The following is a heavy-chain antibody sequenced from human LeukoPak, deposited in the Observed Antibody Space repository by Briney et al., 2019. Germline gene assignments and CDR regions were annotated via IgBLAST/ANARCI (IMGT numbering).Heavy chain of an antibody. J-gene: IGHJ4*02. CDR1: GFTFSSYS. Sequence: PGGSLRLTCAASGFTFSSYSMNWVRQAPGKGLEWVSSISSSSSYIYYADSVKGRFTISRDNAKNSLYLQMNSLRAEDTAVYYCARLYCSGGSCYFFDYWGQGTLVTVSS. V-gene: IGHV3-21*01. D-gene: IGHD2-15*01. CDR3: ARLYCSGGSCYFFDY. CDR2: ISSSSSYI.